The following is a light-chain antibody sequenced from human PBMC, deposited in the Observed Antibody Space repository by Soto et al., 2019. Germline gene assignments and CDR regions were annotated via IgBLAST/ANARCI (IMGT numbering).Light chain of an antibody. Sequence: EILLTQSPGTLSLSPGERATLSCRASQSVSSSYLAWYKQKPGQAPRLLIYGASSRATGIPDRFSGSGSGTEFTLTISRLEPEDFEVYYCQQYGSSPGTFGQGTKVDIK. V-gene: IGKV3-20*01. J-gene: IGKJ1*01. CDR2: GAS. CDR3: QQYGSSPGT. CDR1: QSVSSSY.